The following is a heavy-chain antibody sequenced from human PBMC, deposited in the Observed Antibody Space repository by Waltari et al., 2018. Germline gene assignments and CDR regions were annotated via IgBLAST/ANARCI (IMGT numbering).Heavy chain of an antibody. V-gene: IGHV3-7*01. CDR3: ARLAVWVAQEDF. Sequence: EVQLVESGGGLVQPGGSLRLSCAASGFTFSNYWMTWVRQAPGKGVEWVANIKQEGSAKYYVDSVKGRFTISRDNARNSLFRQRDSLRAEDTAVYYCARLAVWVAQEDFWGQGTLVTVSS. J-gene: IGHJ4*02. D-gene: IGHD1-26*01. CDR1: GFTFSNYW. CDR2: IKQEGSAK.